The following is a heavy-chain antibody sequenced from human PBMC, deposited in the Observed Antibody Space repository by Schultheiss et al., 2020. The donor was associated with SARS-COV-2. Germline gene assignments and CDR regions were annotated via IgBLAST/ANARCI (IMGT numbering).Heavy chain of an antibody. J-gene: IGHJ4*02. CDR1: GYTFTSYD. Sequence: SVKVSCKASGYTFTSYDINWVRQAPGQGLEWMGGIIPIFGTANYAQKFQGRVTITRDTSATTAYMELSSLRSEDTAVYYCARHDILTRYYFDYWGQGTLVTVSS. CDR3: ARHDILTRYYFDY. CDR2: IIPIFGTA. D-gene: IGHD3-9*01. V-gene: IGHV1-69*05.